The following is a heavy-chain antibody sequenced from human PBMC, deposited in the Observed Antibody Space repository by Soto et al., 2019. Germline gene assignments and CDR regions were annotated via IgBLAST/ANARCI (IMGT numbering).Heavy chain of an antibody. CDR1: AFTFSSYS. CDR3: ARVAVTTYYFDY. D-gene: IGHD4-17*01. V-gene: IGHV3-21*01. CDR2: ISYSSSYI. Sequence: GGSLRLSCAASAFTFSSYSMNWVRQAPGKGLEWVSSISYSSSYIYYVDSVKGRFTISRDNAKNSLYLQMNSLGADDTAVYYCARVAVTTYYFDYWGHGTLVTVSS. J-gene: IGHJ4*01.